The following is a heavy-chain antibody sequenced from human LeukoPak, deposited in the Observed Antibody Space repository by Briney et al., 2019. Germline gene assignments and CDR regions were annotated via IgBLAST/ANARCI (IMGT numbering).Heavy chain of an antibody. Sequence: GASVKVSCKASGYTFTIYYMHWVRQAPGQGLEWMGIINPSGGSTSYAQKFQGRVTMTRDTSTSTVYMELSSLRSEDTAVYYCAREIAAAGPWFGPWGQGTLVTVSS. CDR3: AREIAAAGPWFGP. D-gene: IGHD6-13*01. CDR2: INPSGGST. V-gene: IGHV1-46*01. CDR1: GYTFTIYY. J-gene: IGHJ5*02.